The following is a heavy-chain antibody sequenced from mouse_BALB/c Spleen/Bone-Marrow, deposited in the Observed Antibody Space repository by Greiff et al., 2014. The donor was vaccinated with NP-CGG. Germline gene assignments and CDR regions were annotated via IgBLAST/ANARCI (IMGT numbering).Heavy chain of an antibody. D-gene: IGHD1-1*01. Sequence: EVQLVESGGGLVRPGGSLKLSCATSGFSFSDYYMYWIRQTPEKRLEWVAYISNGGGSTYYPDTVKGRFTISRDNAKNTLYLQMSRLKSEDTAMYYCARLGDYSYFDYWGQGTTLTVSS. CDR1: GFSFSDYY. V-gene: IGHV5-12*02. CDR2: ISNGGGST. CDR3: ARLGDYSYFDY. J-gene: IGHJ2*01.